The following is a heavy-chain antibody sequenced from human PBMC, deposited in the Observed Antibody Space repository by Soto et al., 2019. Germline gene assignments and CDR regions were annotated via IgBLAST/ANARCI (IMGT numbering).Heavy chain of an antibody. CDR1: GFTVSNYW. Sequence: EEQLVESGGGLVQPGGSLRLSCTASGFTVSNYWTHWVRQAPGKGLEWVSRINIDGSSITYPYSMKGRFTMSRDNAKNTLYLHMNSLRADDTAVYYCIRGRSGWNTVDVWGKGTTVIVSA. D-gene: IGHD6-19*01. CDR2: INIDGSSI. CDR3: IRGRSGWNTVDV. J-gene: IGHJ6*04. V-gene: IGHV3-74*03.